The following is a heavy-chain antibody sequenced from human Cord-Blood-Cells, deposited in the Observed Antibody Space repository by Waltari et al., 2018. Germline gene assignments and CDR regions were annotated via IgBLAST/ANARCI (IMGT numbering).Heavy chain of an antibody. CDR3: ARSYGAAGTCFQH. D-gene: IGHD6-13*01. CDR1: GYTFTGYY. V-gene: IGHV1-2*06. CDR2: INPNSGGT. J-gene: IGHJ1*01. Sequence: QVQLVQSGAEVKKPGASVKVSCKASGYTFTGYYMHWVRQAPGKGLEWMRRINPNSGGTNDAQKFQGRVTRTRDTSISTAYMELGRLRSDDTAVYYCARSYGAAGTCFQHWGQGTLVTVSS.